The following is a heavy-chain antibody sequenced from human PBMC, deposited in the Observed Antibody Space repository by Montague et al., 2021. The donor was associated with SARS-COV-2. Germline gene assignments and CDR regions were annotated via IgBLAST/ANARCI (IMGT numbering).Heavy chain of an antibody. CDR2: IIHSGNT. Sequence: SETLSLTCAVYGRSVSSEYWAWIRQPPGRRLERIGYIIHSGNTNYNPSLKSRVTLSVDTSKNQFSLKVYSVTAADTAVYYCAREMQSNWFDAWGQGTLVTVSS. CDR1: GRSVSSEY. V-gene: IGHV4-59*02. J-gene: IGHJ5*02. CDR3: AREMQSNWFDA. D-gene: IGHD6-19*01.